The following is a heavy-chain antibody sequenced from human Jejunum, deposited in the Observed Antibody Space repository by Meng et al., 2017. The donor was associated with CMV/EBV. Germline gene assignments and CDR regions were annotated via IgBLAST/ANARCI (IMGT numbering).Heavy chain of an antibody. Sequence: TCRTYWEDWVRQVPGEGLVWVSRVGSYGDSTTYADSMRGRFTISRDNAKNTLYLQMNSLRAEDTAVYYCASRVGVVGATHGAFDIWGQGTMVTVSS. J-gene: IGHJ3*02. D-gene: IGHD1-26*01. CDR3: ASRVGVVGATHGAFDI. CDR1: TCRTYW. V-gene: IGHV3-74*01. CDR2: VGSYGDST.